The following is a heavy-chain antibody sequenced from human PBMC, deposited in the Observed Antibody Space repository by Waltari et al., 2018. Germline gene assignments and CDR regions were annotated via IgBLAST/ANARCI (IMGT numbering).Heavy chain of an antibody. Sequence: QVQLQQWGAGLLKPSETLSLTCAVYGGSFSGYSWSWLRQPPGKGLEWIGEINHSGSTNYNPSLKSRVTISVDTSKNQFSLKLSSVTAADTAVYYCARYLHCSGGSCFNWFDPWGQGTLVTVSS. D-gene: IGHD2-15*01. J-gene: IGHJ5*02. CDR1: GGSFSGYS. CDR3: ARYLHCSGGSCFNWFDP. V-gene: IGHV4-34*01. CDR2: INHSGST.